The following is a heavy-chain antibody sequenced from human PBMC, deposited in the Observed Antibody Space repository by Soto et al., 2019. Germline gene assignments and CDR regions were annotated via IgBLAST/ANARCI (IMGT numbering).Heavy chain of an antibody. V-gene: IGHV4-59*01. J-gene: IGHJ4*02. CDR3: ARGSYESSGYYYYY. Sequence: PSETLSLTCTVSGGSISSYYWSWIRQPPGKGLEWIGYIYYSGSTNYNPSLKSRVTISVDTSKNQFSLKLSSVTAADTAVYYCARGSYESSGYYYYYWGQGTLVTVSS. CDR2: IYYSGST. D-gene: IGHD3-22*01. CDR1: GGSISSYY.